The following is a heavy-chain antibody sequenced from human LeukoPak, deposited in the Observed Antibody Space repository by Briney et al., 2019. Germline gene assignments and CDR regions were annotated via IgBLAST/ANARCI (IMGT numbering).Heavy chain of an antibody. CDR1: GGSISSSF. V-gene: IGHV4-4*09. D-gene: IGHD3-10*01. Sequence: SETLSLTCTVSGGSISSSFWSWIRQPPGKGLEWIGYIYSSGSTNYNPSLESRVTISVDTSKNQFSLRLSSVTAADTAVYYCVLSSRESLPDYWGQGTLVTVSS. CDR3: VLSSRESLPDY. J-gene: IGHJ4*02. CDR2: IYSSGST.